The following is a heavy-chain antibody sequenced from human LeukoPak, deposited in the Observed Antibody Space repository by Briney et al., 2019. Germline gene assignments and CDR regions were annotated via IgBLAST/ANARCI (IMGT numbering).Heavy chain of an antibody. V-gene: IGHV3-48*01. Sequence: GGSLRLSCAASGFTFNTYSMNWVRQAPGKGLEWVSYISSSSSNIYYADSVKGRFTNSRDNAKNSLYLQMNSLRAQDTAVYYCAKGKWGLTINNCDVWGQGTMVTVSS. CDR1: GFTFNTYS. D-gene: IGHD3-9*01. CDR3: AKGKWGLTINNCDV. J-gene: IGHJ3*01. CDR2: ISSSSSNI.